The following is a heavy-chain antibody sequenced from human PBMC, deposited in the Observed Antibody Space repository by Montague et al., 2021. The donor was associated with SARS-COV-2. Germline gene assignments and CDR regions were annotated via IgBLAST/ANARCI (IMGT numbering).Heavy chain of an antibody. J-gene: IGHJ6*02. V-gene: IGHV6-1*01. CDR1: GDSVVRNRRG. CDR3: AREQQWLGAVYYYYGMDV. Sequence: CAISGDSVVRNRRGSEEHTSYSWHTHDGCRRLHEKYKWYNDYALXVKSRITINPDTSKNQFSLQLNSVTPEDTAVYYCAREQQWLGAVYYYYGMDVWGQGTTVTVSS. D-gene: IGHD6-19*01. CDR2: LHEKYKWYN.